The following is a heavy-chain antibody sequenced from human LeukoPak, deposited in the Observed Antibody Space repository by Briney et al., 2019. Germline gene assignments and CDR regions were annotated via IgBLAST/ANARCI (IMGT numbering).Heavy chain of an antibody. CDR1: GYTFSSFY. V-gene: IGHV1-46*01. J-gene: IGHJ4*02. D-gene: IGHD3-3*01. CDR2: INPSGGST. CDR3: ARGRFLEWLDY. Sequence: ASVKVSCKASGYTFSSFYIQWLRQAPGQGLEWMGTINPSGGSTNDALKFQDRVTMTRDMSTSTVYLELSSLRSEDTAVYYCARGRFLEWLDYWGQGTLVTVSS.